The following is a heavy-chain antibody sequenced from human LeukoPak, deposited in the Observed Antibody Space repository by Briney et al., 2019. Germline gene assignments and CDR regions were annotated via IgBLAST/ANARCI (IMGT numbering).Heavy chain of an antibody. Sequence: PGGSLRLSCAASGFTFSSYAMSWVRQAPGKGLEWVSAISGSGGSTYYADSVKGRFTISRDNSKNTLYLQMNSLRAEDTAVYYCARGGWFGQSPSDVFHMWGQGTMVTVSS. D-gene: IGHD3-10*01. CDR2: ISGSGGST. J-gene: IGHJ3*02. CDR1: GFTFSSYA. V-gene: IGHV3-23*01. CDR3: ARGGWFGQSPSDVFHM.